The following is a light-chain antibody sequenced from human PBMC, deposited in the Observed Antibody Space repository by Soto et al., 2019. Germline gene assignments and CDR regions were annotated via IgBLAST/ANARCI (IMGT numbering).Light chain of an antibody. CDR3: QQYGGSSFT. V-gene: IGKV3-20*01. J-gene: IGKJ3*01. CDR1: QSVSSS. Sequence: EIVLTQSPGTLSLSPGERATLSCRASQSVSSSLAWYQQKPGQAPSLLIYGASSRATGIPDRFSGSGSGTDFTLSISRAEPEDFAVYYCQQYGGSSFTFGPGTKVDI. CDR2: GAS.